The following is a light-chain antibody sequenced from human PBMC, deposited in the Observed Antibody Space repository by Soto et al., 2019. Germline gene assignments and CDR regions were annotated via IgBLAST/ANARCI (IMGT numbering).Light chain of an antibody. Sequence: QSALTQPASVSGSPGQSITISCTGTSSDVGGYNYVSWYRHHPGKAPKLIIYDVTSRPSGVSIRFSGSKSDNTASLTISGLQPEDEADYHCSSYTTSNTRQIVFGTGTKLTVL. V-gene: IGLV2-14*03. CDR1: SSDVGGYNY. CDR2: DVT. J-gene: IGLJ1*01. CDR3: SSYTTSNTRQIV.